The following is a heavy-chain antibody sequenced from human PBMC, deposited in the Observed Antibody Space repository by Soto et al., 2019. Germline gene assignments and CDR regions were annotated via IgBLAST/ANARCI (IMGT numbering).Heavy chain of an antibody. CDR1: GGTFSSYA. J-gene: IGHJ5*02. Sequence: ASVKVSCKASGGTFSSYAISWVRQAPGQGLEWMGGIIPIFGTANYAQKFQGRVTITADESTSTAYMELSSLRSEDTAVYYCAREVVVAATGWFAPWGHGTLVTVYS. D-gene: IGHD2-15*01. V-gene: IGHV1-69*13. CDR2: IIPIFGTA. CDR3: AREVVVAATGWFAP.